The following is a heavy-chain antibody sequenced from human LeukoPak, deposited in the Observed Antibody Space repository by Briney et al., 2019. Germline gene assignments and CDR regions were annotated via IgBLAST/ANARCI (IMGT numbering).Heavy chain of an antibody. Sequence: APVKVSCKASGYTFTSYAMHWVRQAPGQRLEWMGWINAGNGNTKYSQKFQGGVTITRDTSASTAYMELSSLRSEDTAVYYCASKPLGDYVWGSYDYWGQGTLVTVSS. D-gene: IGHD3-16*01. CDR3: ASKPLGDYVWGSYDY. J-gene: IGHJ4*02. V-gene: IGHV1-3*01. CDR2: INAGNGNT. CDR1: GYTFTSYA.